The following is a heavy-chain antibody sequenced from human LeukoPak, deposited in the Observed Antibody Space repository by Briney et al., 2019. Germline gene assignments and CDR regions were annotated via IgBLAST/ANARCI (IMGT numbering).Heavy chain of an antibody. CDR3: ARGLGREGETYDSSGCFDY. Sequence: SETLSLTCAVYGRSFSGYYWSWIRQPPGKGLEWIGEINHSGSTNYNPSLKSRVTISVDTSKNQFSLKLSSVTAADTAVYYCARGLGREGETYDSSGCFDYWGQGTLVTVSS. J-gene: IGHJ4*02. V-gene: IGHV4-34*01. D-gene: IGHD3-22*01. CDR1: GRSFSGYY. CDR2: INHSGST.